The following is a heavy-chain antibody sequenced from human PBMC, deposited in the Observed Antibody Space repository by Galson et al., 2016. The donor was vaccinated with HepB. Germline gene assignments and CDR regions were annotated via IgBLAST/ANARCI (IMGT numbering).Heavy chain of an antibody. V-gene: IGHV4-34*01. D-gene: IGHD5-18*01. Sequence: SETLSLTCVVYGGSFSGYYWSWIRQPPGKGLEWIGEINHSGSTNYKPSLKSRVTISVDTSKNQFSLKLSSVTAADTAVYYCARADCGDPTCYVRGYRFGKYFDYWGQGTLVTVSS. CDR2: INHSGST. CDR3: ARADCGDPTCYVRGYRFGKYFDY. CDR1: GGSFSGYY. J-gene: IGHJ4*02.